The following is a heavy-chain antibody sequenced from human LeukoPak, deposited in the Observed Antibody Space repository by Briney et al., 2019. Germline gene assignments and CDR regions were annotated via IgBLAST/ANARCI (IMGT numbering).Heavy chain of an antibody. CDR3: ARPYGDYEYYFDY. J-gene: IGHJ4*02. D-gene: IGHD4-17*01. CDR1: GFTFSSYG. Sequence: GGSLRLSCAASGFTFSSYGMHWVRQAPGKGLEWVAVIWYDGSNKYYADSVKGRFTISRDNSKNTLYLQMDSLRAEDTAVYYCARPYGDYEYYFDYWGQGTLVTVSS. V-gene: IGHV3-33*01. CDR2: IWYDGSNK.